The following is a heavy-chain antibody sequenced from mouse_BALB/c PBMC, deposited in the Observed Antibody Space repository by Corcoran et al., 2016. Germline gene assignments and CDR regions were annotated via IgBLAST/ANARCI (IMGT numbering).Heavy chain of an antibody. J-gene: IGHJ4*01. Sequence: QIQLVQSGPELKKPGETVRISCKASGYTFTTAGMQWVQKMPGKGLKWIGWINTHSGVPKYAEDFKGRFAFSLETSASTAYLQISNLKNEETATYFCARYDYYAMDYWGQGTSVTVSS. V-gene: IGHV9-4*02. CDR3: ARYDYYAMDY. CDR2: INTHSGVP. CDR1: GYTFTTAG.